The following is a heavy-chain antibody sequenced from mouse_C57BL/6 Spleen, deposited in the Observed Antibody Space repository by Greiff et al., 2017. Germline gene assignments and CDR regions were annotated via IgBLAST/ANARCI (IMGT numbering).Heavy chain of an antibody. CDR3: AREGRYDYDGDWYFDV. D-gene: IGHD2-4*01. CDR2: ISYDGSN. CDR1: GYSITSGYY. J-gene: IGHJ1*03. Sequence: EVQLQESGPGLVKPSQSLSLTCSVTGYSITSGYYWNWIRQFPGNKLEWMGYISYDGSNNYNPSLKNRISITRDTSKNQFFLKLNSVTTEDTATYYCAREGRYDYDGDWYFDVWGTGTTVTVSS. V-gene: IGHV3-6*01.